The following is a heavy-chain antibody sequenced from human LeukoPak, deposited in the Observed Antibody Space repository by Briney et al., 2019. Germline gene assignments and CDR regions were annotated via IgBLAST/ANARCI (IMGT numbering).Heavy chain of an antibody. Sequence: ASVKVSCKASGFTFTSSAMQWGRQARGQRLEWIGWIFIGSGNTNYAQKFQERVTITRDMSTSTAYMELSSLRSEDTAVYYCAAVPYSNFAIAAADHWGQGTLVTVSS. CDR1: GFTFTSSA. J-gene: IGHJ4*02. CDR2: IFIGSGNT. V-gene: IGHV1-58*02. D-gene: IGHD6-13*01. CDR3: AAVPYSNFAIAAADH.